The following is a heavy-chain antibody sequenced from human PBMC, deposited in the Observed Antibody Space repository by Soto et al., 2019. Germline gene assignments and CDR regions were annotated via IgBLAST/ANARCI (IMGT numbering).Heavy chain of an antibody. D-gene: IGHD3-16*02. CDR1: GGSIDDYY. CDR2: ISDRGTT. CDR3: ARDRWTARANWFDP. J-gene: IGHJ5*02. Sequence: SETLSLTCTVFGGSIDDYYWSWIRQSPGKGLEWIGHISDRGTTDYNPSLKSRVTIAVDRSKKQFSLKVTSVTAADTAVYYCARDRWTARANWFDPWGQGTLVTVSS. V-gene: IGHV4-59*01.